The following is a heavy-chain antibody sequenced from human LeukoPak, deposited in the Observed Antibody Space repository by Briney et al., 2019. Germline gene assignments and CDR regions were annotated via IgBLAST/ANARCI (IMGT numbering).Heavy chain of an antibody. CDR3: ARSGGYCTNGVCYNEFDY. J-gene: IGHJ4*02. V-gene: IGHV3-30*19. CDR1: GFTFSSYG. D-gene: IGHD2-8*01. CDR2: ISYDGSNK. Sequence: PGRSLRLSCAASGFTFSSYGMHWVRQAPGKGLEWVAVISYDGSNKYYADSVKGRFTISRDNSKNTLYLQMNSLRAEDTAVYYCARSGGYCTNGVCYNEFDYWGQGTLVTVSS.